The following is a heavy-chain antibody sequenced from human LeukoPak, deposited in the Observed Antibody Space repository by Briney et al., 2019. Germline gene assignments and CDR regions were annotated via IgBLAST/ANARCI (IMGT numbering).Heavy chain of an antibody. D-gene: IGHD6-19*01. V-gene: IGHV3-30*18. CDR1: GYPLSGSD. CDR3: AKTTGGWPRFFDH. CDR2: VSHEGSSK. J-gene: IGHJ4*02. Sequence: GGALRLSRAASGYPLSGSDIHWVRQAPGKGLEWVAFVSHEGSSKFYAESVKGRFGISRDNSKSTTYLQMNGLRADDTAVYYCAKTTGGWPRFFDHWGQGTLVAVSS.